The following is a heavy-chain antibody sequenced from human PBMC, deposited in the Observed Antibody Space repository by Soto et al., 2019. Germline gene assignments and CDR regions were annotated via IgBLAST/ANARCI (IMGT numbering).Heavy chain of an antibody. V-gene: IGHV3-7*01. Sequence: GGSLRLSCAASGFSFSTYRMSWVRQAPGNGPEWVANIKQDGSEKFYVDSVKGRFTVSRDNAKNSLYLQMNRLRAEDTAVYYCARTLTNYDYIWGSYDLWGQGTMVTVSS. CDR1: GFSFSTYR. CDR2: IKQDGSEK. CDR3: ARTLTNYDYIWGSYDL. J-gene: IGHJ3*01. D-gene: IGHD3-16*01.